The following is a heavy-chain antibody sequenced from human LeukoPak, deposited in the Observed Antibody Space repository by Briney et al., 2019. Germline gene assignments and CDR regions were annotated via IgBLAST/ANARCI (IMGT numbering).Heavy chain of an antibody. CDR3: ARGHIVVVPAARYYYYYGMDV. V-gene: IGHV4-34*01. CDR1: GGSFSGYY. D-gene: IGHD2-2*01. J-gene: IGHJ6*02. CDR2: INHSGST. Sequence: SETLSLTCAVYGGSFSGYYWSWIRQPPGKGLEWIGEINHSGSTNYNPSLKSRVTISVDTSKNQFSLKLSSVTAADTAVYCCARGHIVVVPAARYYYYYGMDVWGQGTTVTVSS.